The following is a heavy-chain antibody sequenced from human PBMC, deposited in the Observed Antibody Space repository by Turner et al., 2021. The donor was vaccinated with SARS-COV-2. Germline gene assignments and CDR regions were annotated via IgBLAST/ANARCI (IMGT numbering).Heavy chain of an antibody. J-gene: IGHJ4*02. CDR3: AKVGLGSYGPFDY. CDR2: ISYDGSNK. V-gene: IGHV3-30*18. D-gene: IGHD5-18*01. CDR1: GFTFSSYG. Sequence: QVQLVESGGGGVQPGRSLRLSCAASGFTFSSYGMHWVRQAPGKGLEWVAVISYDGSNKYYADSVKGRFTISRDNSKNTLYLQMNSLRAEDTAVYYCAKVGLGSYGPFDYWGQGTLVTVSS.